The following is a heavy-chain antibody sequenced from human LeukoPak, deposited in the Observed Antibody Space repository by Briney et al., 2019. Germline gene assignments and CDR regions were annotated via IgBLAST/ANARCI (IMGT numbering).Heavy chain of an antibody. V-gene: IGHV1-3*01. CDR3: ARREGDGDPLGYYYGLDV. D-gene: IGHD4-17*01. CDR1: GYTFTSYA. CDR2: INAGNGNT. Sequence: ASVKVSCKASGYTFTSYAMHWVRQAPGQRLEWMGWINAGNGNTKYSQKFQGRVTITRDTSASTAYMELSSLRSEDTAVYYCARREGDGDPLGYYYGLDVWGQGTTVTVSS. J-gene: IGHJ6*02.